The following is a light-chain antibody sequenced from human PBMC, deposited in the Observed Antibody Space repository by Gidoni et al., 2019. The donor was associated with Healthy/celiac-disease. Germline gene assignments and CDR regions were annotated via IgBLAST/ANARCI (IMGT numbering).Light chain of an antibody. Sequence: SYELTQPPSVSVPPGQTASITCSGDKLGDKYACWYQQKPGQSPVLVLYQDSKRPSGIPERFSGSNSWNTATLTISGTQAMDEADYYCQAWDSSTAVFGGGTKLTVL. CDR1: KLGDKY. J-gene: IGLJ2*01. V-gene: IGLV3-1*01. CDR3: QAWDSSTAV. CDR2: QDS.